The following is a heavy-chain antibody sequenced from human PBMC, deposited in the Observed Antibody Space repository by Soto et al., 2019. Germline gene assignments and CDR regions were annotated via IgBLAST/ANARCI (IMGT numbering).Heavy chain of an antibody. CDR3: ARDLNWIDYYYYNCMDV. CDR1: GFTFSSYG. D-gene: IGHD1-1*01. J-gene: IGHJ6*02. Sequence: GGSLRLSCAASGFTFSSYGMHWVRQAPGKGLEWVAVIWYDGSNKYYADSVKGRFTISRDNSKNTLYLQMNSLRAEDTAVYYCARDLNWIDYYYYNCMDVWGQGTTVTVSS. CDR2: IWYDGSNK. V-gene: IGHV3-33*08.